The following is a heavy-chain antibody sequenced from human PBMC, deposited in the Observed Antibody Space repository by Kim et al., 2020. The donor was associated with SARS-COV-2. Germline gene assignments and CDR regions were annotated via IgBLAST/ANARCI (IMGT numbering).Heavy chain of an antibody. CDR1: GFTFSAYA. Sequence: GGSLRLSCAASGFTFSAYAMHWVRQAPGKGLEWVARILYDGSEQYYADSVEGLFTISRDNSKNTLYLQMNNLRAEDTAVYYCAKRLKGDYGGNTAEMDSWGQGTLVTVSS. V-gene: IGHV3-30*02. J-gene: IGHJ4*02. CDR2: ILYDGSEQ. D-gene: IGHD4-17*01. CDR3: AKRLKGDYGGNTAEMDS.